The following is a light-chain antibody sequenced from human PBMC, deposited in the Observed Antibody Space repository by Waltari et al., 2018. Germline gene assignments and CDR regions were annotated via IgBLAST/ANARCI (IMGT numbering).Light chain of an antibody. CDR3: SSYAGSSTYV. CDR1: SGDVGTYNY. J-gene: IGLJ1*01. CDR2: EVT. V-gene: IGLV2-8*01. Sequence: QSALTQPPSASGSPGQSVTVSCTGTSGDVGTYNYVSWYQQYPGKAPKLIIYEVTKRPSGVPDRFSGSKSGNTASLTVSGLRAEDEADYYCSSYAGSSTYVFGSGTKVTVL.